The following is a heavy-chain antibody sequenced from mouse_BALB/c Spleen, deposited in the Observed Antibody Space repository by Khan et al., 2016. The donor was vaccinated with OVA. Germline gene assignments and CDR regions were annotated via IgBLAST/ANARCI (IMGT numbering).Heavy chain of an antibody. V-gene: IGHV1-63*01. CDR1: GYTFTNYW. Sequence: VQLQQSGAELVRPGTSVKISCKASGYTFTNYWLGWIKQRPGHGLEWIGDIYPGGGYTNYNEKFKGKATLTAGKSSSTAYMQLSGLTSEDSTFYFCARLATLYFDVWGAGTTVTVSS. J-gene: IGHJ1*01. CDR2: IYPGGGYT. D-gene: IGHD1-2*01. CDR3: ARLATLYFDV.